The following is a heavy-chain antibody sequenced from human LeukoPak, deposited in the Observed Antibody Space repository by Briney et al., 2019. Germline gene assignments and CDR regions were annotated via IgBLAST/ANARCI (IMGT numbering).Heavy chain of an antibody. V-gene: IGHV3-15*01. J-gene: IGHJ4*02. Sequence: GGSLRLSCAASGFTFSNAWMSRVRQAPGRGLEWVGRIKRKGDDGTIDYAAPVKGRLSISRDDSKNTLYLQMNSLKSEDTAVYYCTAGTGRSDFDYWGQGTLVTVSS. CDR3: TAGTGRSDFDY. CDR1: GFTFSNAW. D-gene: IGHD3/OR15-3a*01. CDR2: IKRKGDDGTI.